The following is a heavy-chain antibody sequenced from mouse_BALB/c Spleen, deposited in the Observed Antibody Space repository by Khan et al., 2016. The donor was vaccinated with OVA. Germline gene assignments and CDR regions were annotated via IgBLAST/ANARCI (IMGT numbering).Heavy chain of an antibody. CDR3: ARNSYMYDFTY. D-gene: IGHD2-14*01. J-gene: IGHJ3*01. CDR2: IRSGGNT. Sequence: QVQLKESGPGLVQPSQRLSITCTVTGFSLNTYGIHWIRQSQGKGLEWLGVIRSGGNTDYNGAFISRLNITKDNSKSQVFFKMNSLQADDTAMYYCARNSYMYDFTYWGQGTLVTVSA. CDR1: GFSLNTYG. V-gene: IGHV2-2*01.